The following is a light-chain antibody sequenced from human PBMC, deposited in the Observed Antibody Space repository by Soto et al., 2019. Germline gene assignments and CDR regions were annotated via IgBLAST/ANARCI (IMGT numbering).Light chain of an antibody. CDR1: DRLTTN. V-gene: IGKV3D-15*01. CDR2: GTY. Sequence: EIVLTLSPASPSDSPGEAGTLSCRASDRLTTNLAWYQESPGESPRLLIYGTYTRASGMPTRFSGSETGTEYALTISSLEFEDFGVYYCQQYNKWPRTFGGGTKVDIK. CDR3: QQYNKWPRT. J-gene: IGKJ4*01.